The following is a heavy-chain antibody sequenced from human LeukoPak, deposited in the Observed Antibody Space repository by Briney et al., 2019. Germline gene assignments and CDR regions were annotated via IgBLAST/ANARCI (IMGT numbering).Heavy chain of an antibody. Sequence: SEALSLTCAVSGYSISSSNWWGWIRPHPGKGLEWIGYIYYSGSTYYNPSLKSRVTISVDTSKNQFSLKLSSVTAADTAVYYCASFNIVTLGGDYWGQGTLVTVSS. CDR3: ASFNIVTLGGDY. CDR2: IYYSGST. CDR1: GYSISSSNW. J-gene: IGHJ4*02. V-gene: IGHV4-28*01. D-gene: IGHD3-16*01.